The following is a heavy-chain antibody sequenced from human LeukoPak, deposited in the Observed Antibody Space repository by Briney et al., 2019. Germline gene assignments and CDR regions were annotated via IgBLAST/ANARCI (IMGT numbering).Heavy chain of an antibody. Sequence: ASVKVSCKAFGGTFSSYAISWVRQAPGQGLEWMGGIIPIFGTANYAQKFQGRVTITADESTSTAYMELSSLRSEDTAVYYCARDRRGFVVVVAASRRFYYGMDVWGQGTTVTVSS. CDR1: GGTFSSYA. CDR3: ARDRRGFVVVVAASRRFYYGMDV. D-gene: IGHD2-15*01. CDR2: IIPIFGTA. J-gene: IGHJ6*02. V-gene: IGHV1-69*01.